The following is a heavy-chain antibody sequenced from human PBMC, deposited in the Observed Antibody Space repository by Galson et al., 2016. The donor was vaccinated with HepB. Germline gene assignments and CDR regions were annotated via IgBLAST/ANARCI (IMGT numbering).Heavy chain of an antibody. J-gene: IGHJ4*02. V-gene: IGHV3-23*01. D-gene: IGHD3-22*01. CDR2: IGHSGGYI. CDR1: TFTFSSFA. CDR3: ARHPDYYDNIGYIDY. Sequence: SLRLSCAASTFTFSSFAMSWVRQAPGKGLEWVSSIGHSGGYICYADSVRGRFTISRDNSNNTLYLQMNSLRSEDTAVYYCARHPDYYDNIGYIDYWGQGTLVTVSS.